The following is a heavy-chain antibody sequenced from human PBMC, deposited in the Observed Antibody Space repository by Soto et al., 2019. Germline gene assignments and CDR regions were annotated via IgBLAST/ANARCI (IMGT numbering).Heavy chain of an antibody. J-gene: IGHJ6*02. CDR1: GGSVSSGSYY. D-gene: IGHD3-22*01. Sequence: PSETLSLTCTVSGGSVSSGSYYWSWIRQPPGKGLEWIGYIYYSGSTNYNPSLKSRVTISVDTSKNQFSLKLSSVTAADTAVYYCARFITYYYDSSGYYYYYGMDVWGQGTTVTVSS. V-gene: IGHV4-61*01. CDR3: ARFITYYYDSSGYYYYYGMDV. CDR2: IYYSGST.